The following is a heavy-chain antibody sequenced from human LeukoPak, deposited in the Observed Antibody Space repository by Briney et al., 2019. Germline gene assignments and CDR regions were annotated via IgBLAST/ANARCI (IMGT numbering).Heavy chain of an antibody. V-gene: IGHV4-61*02. J-gene: IGHJ5*02. D-gene: IGHD3-10*01. CDR3: ARGVSQVRGMWFDP. CDR1: SDSISSGSYY. CDR2: IHTSGST. Sequence: SETLSLTCTVSSDSISSGSYYWSWIRQPAGKDLEWIGRIHTSGSTDYNPSLRSRVTISLDTSKNHFSLQLTSVTAADTAVYYCARGVSQVRGMWFDPWGQGTLVTVSS.